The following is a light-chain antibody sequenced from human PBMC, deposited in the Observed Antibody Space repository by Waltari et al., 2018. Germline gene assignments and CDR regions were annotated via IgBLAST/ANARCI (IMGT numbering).Light chain of an antibody. CDR3: QQYNRYPT. Sequence: DIQMTQPPSTLSASVGDRVTITCRPSQSIISWLAWYQQKPCKAPKLLIYKASSLESGFPSRFSGSGSGTAFTLTIRSLQPYAFATYYCQQYNRYPTFGPGTKVDIK. CDR2: KAS. J-gene: IGKJ3*01. CDR1: QSIISW. V-gene: IGKV1-5*03.